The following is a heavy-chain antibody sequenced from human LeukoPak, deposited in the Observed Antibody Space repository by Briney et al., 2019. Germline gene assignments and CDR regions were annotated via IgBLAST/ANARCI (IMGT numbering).Heavy chain of an antibody. Sequence: SETLSLTCTVSGGSISSYYWSWIRQPPGKGLEWIGYIYYSGSTNYNPSLKSRVTISVDTSKNQFSLKLSSVTAADTAVYYCARDRAYSSIWYGNDYWGQGTLVTVSS. CDR2: IYYSGST. CDR3: ARDRAYSSIWYGNDY. J-gene: IGHJ4*02. V-gene: IGHV4-59*01. D-gene: IGHD6-13*01. CDR1: GGSISSYY.